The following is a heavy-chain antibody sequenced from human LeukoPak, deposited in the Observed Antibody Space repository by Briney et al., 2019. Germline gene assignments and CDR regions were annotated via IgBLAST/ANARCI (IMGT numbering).Heavy chain of an antibody. Sequence: SETLSLTCTVSGGSISSYYWSWIRQPPGKGLEWIGYIYYSGSTNYNPSLKSRVTISVDTSKNQFSLKLSSVTAADTAVYYCARVIHRVPNTKPYYYYYMDVWGKGTTVTVSS. CDR3: ARVIHRVPNTKPYYYYYMDV. J-gene: IGHJ6*03. D-gene: IGHD1-1*01. CDR2: IYYSGST. CDR1: GGSISSYY. V-gene: IGHV4-59*01.